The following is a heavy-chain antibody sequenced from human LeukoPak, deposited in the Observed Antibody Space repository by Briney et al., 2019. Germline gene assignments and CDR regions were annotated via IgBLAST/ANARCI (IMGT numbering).Heavy chain of an antibody. J-gene: IGHJ6*03. D-gene: IGHD6-19*01. V-gene: IGHV3-74*01. CDR1: GFTFSSYW. CDR2: INSDGSST. Sequence: GGSLRLSCAASGFTFSSYWMHWVRQAPGKGLVWVSRINSDGSSTSYADSVKGRFTISRDNAKNTLYLQMNSLRAEDTAVYYCAREGSGWYGRNYYYYYMDVWGKGTTVTVSS. CDR3: AREGSGWYGRNYYYYYMDV.